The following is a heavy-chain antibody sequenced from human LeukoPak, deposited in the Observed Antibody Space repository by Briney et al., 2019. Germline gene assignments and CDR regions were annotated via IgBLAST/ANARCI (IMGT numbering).Heavy chain of an antibody. CDR2: IYHTGNT. CDR1: DYSISSGYY. J-gene: IGHJ6*03. Sequence: SETLSLPCAVSDYSISSGYYWGWIRQPPGKGLEWIGNIYHTGNTYYNPSLKSRVTISLDTSNNQFSLKLSSVTAADTAVYYCARSNYYYYYMDVWGKGTTVTVSS. CDR3: ARSNYYYYYMDV. V-gene: IGHV4-38-2*01.